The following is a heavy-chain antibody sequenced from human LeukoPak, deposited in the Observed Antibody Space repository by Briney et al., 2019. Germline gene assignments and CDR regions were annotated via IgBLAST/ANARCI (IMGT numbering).Heavy chain of an antibody. CDR3: AHSIPSCSGGSCYNY. V-gene: IGHV3-23*01. CDR1: GFTFSSYA. D-gene: IGHD2-15*01. Sequence: GGSLRLSCAASGFTFSSYAMSWVRQAPGKGLEWVSAISGSGGSTYYADSVKGRFTISRDNSKNTLYLQMNSLRAEDTAVYYCAHSIPSCSGGSCYNYWGQGTLVTVSS. J-gene: IGHJ4*02. CDR2: ISGSGGST.